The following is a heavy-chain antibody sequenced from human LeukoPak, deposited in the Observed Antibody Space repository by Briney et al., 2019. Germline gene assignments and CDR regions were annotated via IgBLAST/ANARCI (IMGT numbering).Heavy chain of an antibody. Sequence: SETLSLTCTVSGGSISSNSYCWGWIRQPPGKGLEWIGIIYYRGGTSYNPSLKSRVTISVDTSKNQFSLKLSSVTAADTAVYYCARQIRGSSKIDYCGQGTLVTVSS. J-gene: IGHJ4*02. CDR1: GGSISSNSYC. V-gene: IGHV4-39*01. CDR3: ARQIRGSSKIDY. D-gene: IGHD3-16*01. CDR2: IYYRGGT.